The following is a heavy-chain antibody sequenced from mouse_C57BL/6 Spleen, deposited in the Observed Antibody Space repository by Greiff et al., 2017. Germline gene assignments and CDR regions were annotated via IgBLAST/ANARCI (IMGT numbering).Heavy chain of an antibody. Sequence: EVKLMESGGGLVKPGGSLKLSCAASGFTFSDYGMHWVRQAPEKGLEWVAYISSGSSTIDYADTVKGRFTIARDNAKNTLFLQMTSLRSEDTAMYYCARDYSNFDDWGQGTTLTVSS. J-gene: IGHJ2*01. CDR2: ISSGSSTI. V-gene: IGHV5-17*01. CDR1: GFTFSDYG. D-gene: IGHD2-5*01. CDR3: ARDYSNFDD.